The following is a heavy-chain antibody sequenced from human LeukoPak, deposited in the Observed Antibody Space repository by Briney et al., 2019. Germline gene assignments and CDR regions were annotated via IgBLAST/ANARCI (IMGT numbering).Heavy chain of an antibody. CDR1: GYTFTCYY. J-gene: IGHJ5*02. V-gene: IGHV1-2*02. CDR2: INPNSGGT. D-gene: IGHD2-2*01. Sequence: ASVKVSCKASGYTFTCYYMHWVRLAPGQGLEWMGWINPNSGGTNYAQKFQGRVTMTRDTSISTAYMELSRLRSDDTAVYYCARESIVVVPAALASWDWFDPWGQGTLVTVSS. CDR3: ARESIVVVPAALASWDWFDP.